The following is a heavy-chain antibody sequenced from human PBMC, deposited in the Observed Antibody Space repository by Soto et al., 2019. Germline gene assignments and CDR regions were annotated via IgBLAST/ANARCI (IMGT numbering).Heavy chain of an antibody. Sequence: QVQLVQSGAEVEKPGASVKVSCKASGYTFTSYSIHWVRQAPGQRLEWMGWINAVNGNTKYSQKFQDRVTFTRDTSASTAYMELSSLRSEDTGVYTCASRTYGDFDYGLDVWGQGTTVTVSS. CDR2: INAVNGNT. V-gene: IGHV1-3*01. CDR1: GYTFTSYS. CDR3: ASRTYGDFDYGLDV. D-gene: IGHD4-17*01. J-gene: IGHJ6*02.